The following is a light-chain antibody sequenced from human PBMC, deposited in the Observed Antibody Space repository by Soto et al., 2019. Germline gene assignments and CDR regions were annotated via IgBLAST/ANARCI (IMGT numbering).Light chain of an antibody. CDR3: LQHSSWPWT. Sequence: EVVITQPPAPLSVSPGERATLSCRASQSVRSNLAWFHQKPGQAPRLVLLRIFTRAIGVPARFSGSGSETEFTLTISCLQSEDSGVYYCLQHSSWPWTFGQGTKVDI. CDR1: QSVRSN. J-gene: IGKJ1*01. V-gene: IGKV3-15*01. CDR2: RIF.